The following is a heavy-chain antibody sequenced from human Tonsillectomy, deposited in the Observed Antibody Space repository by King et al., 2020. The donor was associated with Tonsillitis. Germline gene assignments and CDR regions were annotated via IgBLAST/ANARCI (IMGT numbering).Heavy chain of an antibody. CDR2: ISGYNGNT. V-gene: IGHV1-18*01. CDR1: GYIFTNYG. J-gene: IGHJ4*02. D-gene: IGHD6-13*01. CDR3: ARDGRIAVAGRGGDFDY. Sequence: FQLVQSGPEVKKPGASVKVSCKTSGYIFTNYGISWVRQAPGQGLEWLGWISGYNGNTRDAQKLQGRVTMTTSTSTDTAYMELRSLRSDDTAVYYCARDGRIAVAGRGGDFDYWGQGTLVTVSS.